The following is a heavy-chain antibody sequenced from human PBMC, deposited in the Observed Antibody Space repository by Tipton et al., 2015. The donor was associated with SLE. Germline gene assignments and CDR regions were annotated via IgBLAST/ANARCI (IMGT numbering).Heavy chain of an antibody. CDR1: GGSISSYY. CDR3: ARQRHSSPLDAFDV. D-gene: IGHD2-2*01. J-gene: IGHJ3*01. CDR2: IYTNENT. Sequence: LRLSCTVSGGSISSYYWSWIRQPAGGGLEWIGRIYTNENTNYNPSLKSRVTMSVDTSKNHFSLKLISVTAADTAVYYCARQRHSSPLDAFDVWGQGTMVTVSS. V-gene: IGHV4-4*07.